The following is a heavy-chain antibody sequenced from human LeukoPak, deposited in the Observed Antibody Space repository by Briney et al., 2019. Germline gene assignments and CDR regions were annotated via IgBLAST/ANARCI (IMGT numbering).Heavy chain of an antibody. CDR1: GGSISSGGYS. CDR2: IYHSGST. Sequence: SETLSLTCAVSGGSISSGGYSWSWIRQPPGKGLEWIGYIYHSGSTYYNPSLKSRVTISVDRSKNQFSLKLSSVTAADTAAYYCARGDWDYYDSSGYLPPDYWGQGTLVTVSS. CDR3: ARGDWDYYDSSGYLPPDY. D-gene: IGHD3-22*01. V-gene: IGHV4-30-2*01. J-gene: IGHJ4*02.